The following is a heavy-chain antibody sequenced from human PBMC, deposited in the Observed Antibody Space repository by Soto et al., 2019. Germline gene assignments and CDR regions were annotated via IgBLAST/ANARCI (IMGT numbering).Heavy chain of an antibody. CDR2: ISGGGDST. CDR3: SKWDGYGDQ. V-gene: IGHV3-23*01. J-gene: IGHJ5*02. D-gene: IGHD5-12*01. CDR1: GFTFSTNS. Sequence: EVQLLESGGGLVQPGGSLRLSCAASGFTFSTNSMTWVRQAPGKGLEWVCGISGGGDSTHYADSGKGRFTISRDNSKNMVYLQMNSLTADDTAVYFCSKWDGYGDQWGQGTLVTVSS.